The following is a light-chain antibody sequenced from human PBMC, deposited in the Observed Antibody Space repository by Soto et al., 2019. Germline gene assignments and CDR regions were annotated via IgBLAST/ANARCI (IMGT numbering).Light chain of an antibody. CDR1: SSDVGKYTF. CDR3: CLYGGSNNYVV. Sequence: QSVLTQPASVSGAPGQSITISCTGTSSDVGKYTFVSWYGQHPGKAPKLIIFEVNKRPSGVSNRFSGSKSGNTASLTISGLQAEDEANYYCCLYGGSNNYVVVGGGTKVTVL. J-gene: IGLJ2*01. CDR2: EVN. V-gene: IGLV2-23*02.